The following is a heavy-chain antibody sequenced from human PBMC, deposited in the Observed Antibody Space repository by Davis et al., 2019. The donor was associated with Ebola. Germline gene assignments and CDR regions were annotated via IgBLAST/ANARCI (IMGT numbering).Heavy chain of an antibody. CDR3: AKDYYDSRGSWFDP. Sequence: GESLKISCAASGFTFSSYAMSWVRQAPGKGLEWVSAISGSGGSTYYADSVKGRFTISRDNSKNTLYLQMNSLRAEDTAVYYCAKDYYDSRGSWFDPWGQGTLVTVSS. CDR1: GFTFSSYA. D-gene: IGHD3-22*01. J-gene: IGHJ5*02. V-gene: IGHV3-23*01. CDR2: ISGSGGST.